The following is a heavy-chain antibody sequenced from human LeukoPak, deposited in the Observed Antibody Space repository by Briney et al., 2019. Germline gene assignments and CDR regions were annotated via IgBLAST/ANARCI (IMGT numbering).Heavy chain of an antibody. CDR1: GYTFTSYY. J-gene: IGHJ4*02. D-gene: IGHD2-2*01. CDR3: ARDREVVVVPAAPHGGPGYFDY. CDR2: INPSGGST. Sequence: ASVKVSCKASGYTFTSYYMHWVRQAPGQGLEWMGIINPSGGSTSYAQKSQGRVTMTRDMSTSTVYMELSSLRSEDTAVYYCARDREVVVVPAAPHGGPGYFDYWGQGTLVTVSS. V-gene: IGHV1-46*01.